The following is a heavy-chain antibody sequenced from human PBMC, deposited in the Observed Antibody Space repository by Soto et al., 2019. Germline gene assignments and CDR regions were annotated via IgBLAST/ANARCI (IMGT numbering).Heavy chain of an antibody. Sequence: QVQLVESGGGVVQPGRSLTLSCAASGFTLSSYDMHWVRQAPGEGLEWVAFXRNEGDSANYDGDSATYADSVRGRFTXXXXXXXXXXXXXXXXXXXXXXXXXXXXXXXXXXXWGGSYKGLDNWGQGTLVTVSP. V-gene: IGHV3-30*02. CDR1: GFTLSSYD. CDR3: XXXXXXXXWGGSYKGLDN. CDR2: XRNEGDSA. D-gene: IGHD3-10*01. J-gene: IGHJ4*02.